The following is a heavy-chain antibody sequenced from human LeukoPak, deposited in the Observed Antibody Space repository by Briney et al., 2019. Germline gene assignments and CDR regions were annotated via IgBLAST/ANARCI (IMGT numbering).Heavy chain of an antibody. CDR2: IYNGVNT. J-gene: IGHJ5*02. CDR1: GASVSSASY. CDR3: ARSRAFNSGAFDP. D-gene: IGHD1-26*01. V-gene: IGHV4-61*01. Sequence: SETLSLTCTVSGASVSSASYWTWIRQPPGKGVEWIAHIYNGVNTNYNPSLKSRVTISVDTFKNQFSLRLNSVTAADTAVYYCARSRAFNSGAFDPWGQGSLVTVSS.